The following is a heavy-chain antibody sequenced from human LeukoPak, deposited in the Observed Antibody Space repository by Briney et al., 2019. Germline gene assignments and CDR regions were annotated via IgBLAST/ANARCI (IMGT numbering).Heavy chain of an antibody. Sequence: RGSLRLSCAASGFTFSSYAMSWVRQAPGKGLEWVSAISGSGGSTYYADSVKGRFTISRDNSKNTLYLQMNSLRAEDTAVYYCASIIVGATTTFDYWGQGTLVTVSS. CDR2: ISGSGGST. CDR1: GFTFSSYA. V-gene: IGHV3-23*01. D-gene: IGHD1-26*01. J-gene: IGHJ4*02. CDR3: ASIIVGATTTFDY.